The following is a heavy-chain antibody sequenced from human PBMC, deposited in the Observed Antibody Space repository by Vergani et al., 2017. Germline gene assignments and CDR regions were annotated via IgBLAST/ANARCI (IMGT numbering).Heavy chain of an antibody. V-gene: IGHV3-15*04. J-gene: IGHJ4*02. CDR2: IESKTEGGTT. CDR1: GFNFANAW. Sequence: ERLVQSGGGLVKPGGSLRLSCAVSGFNFANAWMSWVRQAPGKGLEWVGRIESKTEGGTTDYAPPVKGRLIISRDDSKDTLFLQMNSLKTEDTAVYYCATGWSDFPDYWGQGTLVTVSS. D-gene: IGHD1-26*01. CDR3: ATGWSDFPDY.